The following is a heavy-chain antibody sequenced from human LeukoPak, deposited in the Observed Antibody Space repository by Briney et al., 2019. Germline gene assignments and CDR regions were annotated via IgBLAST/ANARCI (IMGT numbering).Heavy chain of an antibody. J-gene: IGHJ4*02. Sequence: SETLSLTCAVYGGSFSGYYWSWIRQPPGKGLEWIGEIYHSGSTNYNPSLKSRVTISVDKSKNQFSLKLSSVTAADTAVYYCARRSYYDSSGYPAIDYWGQGTLVTVSS. CDR3: ARRSYYDSSGYPAIDY. CDR1: GGSFSGYY. CDR2: IYHSGST. D-gene: IGHD3-22*01. V-gene: IGHV4-34*01.